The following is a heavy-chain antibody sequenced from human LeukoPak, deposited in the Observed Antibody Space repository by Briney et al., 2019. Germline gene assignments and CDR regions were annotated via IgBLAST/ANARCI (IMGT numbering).Heavy chain of an antibody. CDR1: GGSISSGGYS. J-gene: IGHJ4*02. CDR3: ARDRYGDHTYFDY. V-gene: IGHV4-30-2*01. Sequence: PSQTLSLTCAVSGGSISSGGYSWSWLRQPPGKGLEWIGYIYHSGSTYYNPSLKSRVTISVDRSKNQFSLKLSSVTAADTAVYYCARDRYGDHTYFDYWGQGTLVTVSS. CDR2: IYHSGST. D-gene: IGHD4-17*01.